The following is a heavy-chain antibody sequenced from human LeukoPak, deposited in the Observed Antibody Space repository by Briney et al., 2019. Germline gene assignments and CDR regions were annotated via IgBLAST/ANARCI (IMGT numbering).Heavy chain of an antibody. V-gene: IGHV4-59*04. Sequence: SETLSLTCTVSGGSISSYYWSWIRQPPGKGLEWIGYIYYSGSTYYSPSLKSRIIMSVDTSKNQFSLKLSSVTAVDTAVYYCARITDDAFDIWGQGTMVTVSS. D-gene: IGHD1-14*01. CDR2: IYYSGST. CDR3: ARITDDAFDI. CDR1: GGSISSYY. J-gene: IGHJ3*02.